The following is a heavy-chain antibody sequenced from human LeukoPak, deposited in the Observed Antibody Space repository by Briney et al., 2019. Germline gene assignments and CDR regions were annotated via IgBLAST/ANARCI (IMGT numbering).Heavy chain of an antibody. J-gene: IGHJ4*02. V-gene: IGHV4-61*02. Sequence: SQTLSLTCTVSNVSISSGSHYWNWIRQPAGKGLEWIGRIYAGGRSNYNPSLRSRVTISVDTSKNQFSQRLSSVTATDTGVYYCASDHSGWLGLGYWGQGTLVSVSS. D-gene: IGHD6-19*01. CDR2: IYAGGRS. CDR3: ASDHSGWLGLGY. CDR1: NVSISSGSHY.